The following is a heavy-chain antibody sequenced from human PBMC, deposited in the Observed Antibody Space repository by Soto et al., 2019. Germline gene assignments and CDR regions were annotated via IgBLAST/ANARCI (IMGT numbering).Heavy chain of an antibody. V-gene: IGHV3-53*01. Sequence: ETLSLTCTVSGDSISSDDCCWSWVPQAKGQGLEWVSFIYSGGSTYYADSVKGRFTISRDNSKNTLYLQMNSLRAEDTAVYYCARIPPVPYYYYYGMDVWGQGTTVTVSS. CDR1: GDSISSDDCC. CDR3: ARIPPVPYYYYYGMDV. CDR2: IYSGGST. D-gene: IGHD2-21*01. J-gene: IGHJ6*02.